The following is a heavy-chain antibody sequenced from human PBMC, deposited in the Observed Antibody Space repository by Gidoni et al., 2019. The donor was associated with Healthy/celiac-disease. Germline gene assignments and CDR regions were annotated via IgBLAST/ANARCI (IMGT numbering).Heavy chain of an antibody. Sequence: EVHLVESGGGLVQPGGSLRLSCPASAFTFSSYSMNWVRQAPGKGLEWVSSISSSSSTIYYADSVKGRFTISRDNAKNSLYLQMNSLRAEDTAVYYCAREETGATAEDYWGQGTLVTVSS. CDR2: ISSSSSTI. CDR1: AFTFSSYS. V-gene: IGHV3-48*04. D-gene: IGHD1-26*01. CDR3: AREETGATAEDY. J-gene: IGHJ4*02.